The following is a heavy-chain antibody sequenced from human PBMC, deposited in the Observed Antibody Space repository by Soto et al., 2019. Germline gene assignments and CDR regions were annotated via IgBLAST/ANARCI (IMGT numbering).Heavy chain of an antibody. CDR3: ARGTDQIVVVPAAKGKYYFDC. CDR2: IYHSGSA. J-gene: IGHJ4*02. D-gene: IGHD2-2*01. Sequence: TSETLSLTCVVSGDNVSSSYWWSWVRLSPVKGLEWIGEIYHSGSANYNPSFKGRVFMSVDKSKNQFSLKLSSVTAADTAVYYCARGTDQIVVVPAAKGKYYFDCWGQGTLVTVSS. CDR1: GDNVSSSYW. V-gene: IGHV4-4*02.